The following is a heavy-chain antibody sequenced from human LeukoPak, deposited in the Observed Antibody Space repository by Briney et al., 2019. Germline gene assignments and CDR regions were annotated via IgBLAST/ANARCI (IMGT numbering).Heavy chain of an antibody. J-gene: IGHJ6*02. Sequence: PGGSLRLSCAASGFPFSSYEMNWVRQAPGKGLEWVSYISSSGSTIYYAVSVKARFTISRANAKTSLYLKMDCLRAEDTAVYYCARYYYDSSRYYYYGMDVWGQGTTVTVSS. CDR2: ISSSGSTI. CDR1: GFPFSSYE. V-gene: IGHV3-48*03. D-gene: IGHD3-22*01. CDR3: ARYYYDSSRYYYYGMDV.